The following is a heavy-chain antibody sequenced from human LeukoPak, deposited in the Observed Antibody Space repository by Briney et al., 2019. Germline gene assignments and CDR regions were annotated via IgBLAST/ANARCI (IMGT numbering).Heavy chain of an antibody. D-gene: IGHD3-16*01. V-gene: IGHV3-33*01. J-gene: IGHJ4*02. CDR3: ASDVYADSSGGSFDF. CDR2: MRCDGSKR. CDR1: GFTFDTNC. Sequence: PGGSLRLSCAASGFTFDTNCMHWVRQAPGDGLEWVAGMRCDGSKRHYADSIKGRHTISRDNSKKSLFLQKNSLRAEDTALYYCASDVYADSSGGSFDFWGQGTLVTVSS.